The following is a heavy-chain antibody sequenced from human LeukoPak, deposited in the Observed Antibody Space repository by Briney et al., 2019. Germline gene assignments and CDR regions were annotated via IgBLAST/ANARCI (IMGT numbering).Heavy chain of an antibody. CDR1: GGSINSKSYH. D-gene: IGHD3-16*01. CDR3: ARHVESLGSGFTFDY. V-gene: IGHV4-39*01. CDR2: ISYSGRT. Sequence: PSETLSLTCTVSGGSINSKSYHWGWIRQPPGKGLEWIGTISYSGRTYYSPPLQSRVTISEDSSKNQFSLRLTSVTAADTALYYCARHVESLGSGFTFDYWGQGTLVTVSS. J-gene: IGHJ4*02.